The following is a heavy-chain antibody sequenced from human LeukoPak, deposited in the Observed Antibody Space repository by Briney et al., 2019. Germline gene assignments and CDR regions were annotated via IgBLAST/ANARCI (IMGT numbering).Heavy chain of an antibody. CDR1: DYSFTTYA. CDR3: ARQPAEYDYGLDV. CDR2: ISVYNGNT. Sequence: ASVKVSCKASDYSFTTYAISWVRQAPGQGLEWMGWISVYNGNTNYAQKVQGRVTMTTDTSTSTAYMELRSLRSDDTAVYYCARQPAEYDYGLDVWGQGTTVTVSS. J-gene: IGHJ6*02. V-gene: IGHV1-18*01.